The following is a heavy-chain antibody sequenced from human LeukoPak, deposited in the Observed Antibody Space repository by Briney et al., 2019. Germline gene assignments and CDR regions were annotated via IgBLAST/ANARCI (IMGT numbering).Heavy chain of an antibody. CDR2: IKSKTDGGST. Sequence: GGSLRLSCAASGFTFSNAWMSWVRQAPRKGLEWVGRIKSKTDGGSTDYAAPVKGRFTISRDDSKNTLYLQLNSLKTEDTAVYYCTTVGGSGPRPSRTLPKKHYYMDVWGKGTTVTVSS. V-gene: IGHV3-15*01. CDR3: TTVGGSGPRPSRTLPKKHYYMDV. D-gene: IGHD3-10*01. CDR1: GFTFSNAW. J-gene: IGHJ6*03.